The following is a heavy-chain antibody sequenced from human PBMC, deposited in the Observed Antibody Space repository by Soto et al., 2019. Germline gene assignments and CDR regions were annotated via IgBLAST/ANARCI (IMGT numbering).Heavy chain of an antibody. Sequence: PSETLSLTCTVSGGSISSYYWSWIRQPPGKGLEWIGYIYYSGSTNYNPSLKSRVTISVDTSKNQFSLKLSSVTAADTAVYYCARDRGSSGWYLVGAFDIWGQGTMVTVSS. CDR3: ARDRGSSGWYLVGAFDI. CDR2: IYYSGST. J-gene: IGHJ3*02. V-gene: IGHV4-59*12. D-gene: IGHD6-19*01. CDR1: GGSISSYY.